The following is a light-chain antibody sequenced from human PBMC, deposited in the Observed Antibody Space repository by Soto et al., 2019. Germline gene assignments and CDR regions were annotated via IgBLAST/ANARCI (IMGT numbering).Light chain of an antibody. Sequence: EIVLTQSPATLSVSPGERATLSCRASQSVSSNLAWYQQKPGQAPRLLILDASTRAAGIPGRFSGSGSGREFTLTINSLQSEDFAVYYCQQYNNWYTFGQGTKLEIK. J-gene: IGKJ2*01. CDR2: DAS. CDR3: QQYNNWYT. CDR1: QSVSSN. V-gene: IGKV3-15*01.